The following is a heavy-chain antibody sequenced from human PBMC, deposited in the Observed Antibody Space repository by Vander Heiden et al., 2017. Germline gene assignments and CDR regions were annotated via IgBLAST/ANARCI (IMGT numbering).Heavy chain of an antibody. CDR1: GYPFTSYD. CDR2: MNPNSGNT. J-gene: IGHJ4*02. Sequence: QVQLVQSGAEVKKPGASVKVSCKASGYPFTSYDINWVRQAPGQGLEWMGWMNPNSGNTGYAQKVQGRVTMTRNTSISTAYMELSSMRSEDTAVYYCAIGGRGVVRGVIDYWGQGTLVTVSS. D-gene: IGHD3-10*01. CDR3: AIGGRGVVRGVIDY. V-gene: IGHV1-8*01.